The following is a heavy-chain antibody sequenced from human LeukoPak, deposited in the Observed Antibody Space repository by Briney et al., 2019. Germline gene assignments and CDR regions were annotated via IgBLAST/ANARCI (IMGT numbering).Heavy chain of an antibody. CDR2: ISYDGSNK. J-gene: IGHJ4*02. Sequence: GGSLRLSCAASGFTFSSYGMHWVRQATGKGLEWVAVISYDGSNKYYADSVKGRFTISRDNSKNTLYLQMNSLRAEDTAVYYCAKAPLRYYYGSGSYLDYWGQGTLVTVSS. CDR3: AKAPLRYYYGSGSYLDY. D-gene: IGHD3-10*01. CDR1: GFTFSSYG. V-gene: IGHV3-30*18.